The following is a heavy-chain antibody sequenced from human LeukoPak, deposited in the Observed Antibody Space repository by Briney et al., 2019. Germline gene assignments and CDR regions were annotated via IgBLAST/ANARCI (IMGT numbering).Heavy chain of an antibody. CDR1: DGSISSYY. J-gene: IGHJ4*02. Sequence: SETLSLTCTVSDGSISSYYWSWIRQPPGKGLEWIGYIYYSGSTNYNPSLKSRVTISVDTSKNQFSLKLSSVTAEDTAVHYCAIRLRWDFDYWGQGSLVTVSS. CDR3: AIRLRWDFDY. D-gene: IGHD4-23*01. CDR2: IYYSGST. V-gene: IGHV4-59*01.